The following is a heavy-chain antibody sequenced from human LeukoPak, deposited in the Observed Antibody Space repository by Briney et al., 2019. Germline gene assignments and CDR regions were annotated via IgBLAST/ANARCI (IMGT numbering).Heavy chain of an antibody. CDR3: ARAMVGATANDY. CDR2: ISSDGYST. CDR1: GFTFSGYA. Sequence: GGSLRLSCAASGFTFSGYAIHWVRQAPGKGLEYVSAISSDGYSTHYANSVRGRFTISRDNSKNTLYLQMGSLITEDMAVYYCARAMVGATANDYWGQGTLVTVSS. J-gene: IGHJ4*02. D-gene: IGHD1-26*01. V-gene: IGHV3-64*01.